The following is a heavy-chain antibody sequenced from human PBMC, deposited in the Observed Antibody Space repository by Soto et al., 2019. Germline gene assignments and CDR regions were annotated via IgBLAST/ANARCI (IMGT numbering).Heavy chain of an antibody. D-gene: IGHD5-18*01. CDR3: AKGYSYGPNDAFDI. J-gene: IGHJ3*02. Sequence: PGGSLRLSCVASGFTFTSYGMHWVRQAPGKGLEWVAFISHDVNNNYYADSVKGRFTISRDNSKNTVFLQMNSLRAEDTAVYYCAKGYSYGPNDAFDIWGQGTMVTVSS. V-gene: IGHV3-30*18. CDR2: ISHDVNNN. CDR1: GFTFTSYG.